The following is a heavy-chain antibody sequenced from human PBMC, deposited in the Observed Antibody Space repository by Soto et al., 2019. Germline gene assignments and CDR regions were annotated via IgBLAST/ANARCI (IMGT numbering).Heavy chain of an antibody. D-gene: IGHD2-2*01. Sequence: SETLSLTCTVSGGSISTYYWSWIRQPAGKGLEWIGRIYASGSTNYNPSLKSRVTMSVATSKNQFSLKLSSVTAADTAVYYCARGGTVITPTATAFDYWGQGTLVTVSS. V-gene: IGHV4-4*07. CDR3: ARGGTVITPTATAFDY. J-gene: IGHJ4*02. CDR1: GGSISTYY. CDR2: IYASGST.